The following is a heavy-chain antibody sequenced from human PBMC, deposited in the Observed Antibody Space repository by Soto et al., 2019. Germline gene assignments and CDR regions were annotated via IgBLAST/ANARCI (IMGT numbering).Heavy chain of an antibody. J-gene: IGHJ4*02. CDR1: GFTFTDHS. CDR3: VRSKLTQTVLDY. Sequence: GGSLRLSCAASGFTFTDHSMSWVRQAPGKGLEWVSAFGAVTGNTYYADSVRGRFAISRDISKNTLYLQMNSLTVEDTALYYCVRSKLTQTVLDYWGQGTLVTVSS. V-gene: IGHV3-23*01. D-gene: IGHD1-1*01. CDR2: FGAVTGNT.